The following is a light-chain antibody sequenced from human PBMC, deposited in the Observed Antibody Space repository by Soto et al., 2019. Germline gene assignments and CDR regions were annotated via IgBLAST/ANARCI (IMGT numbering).Light chain of an antibody. V-gene: IGKV1-5*01. CDR3: QHYHGYPFT. Sequence: DIQITQSLSTLSASVGDRVTITCRASQSVSSWLAWYQQKPGKAPVLLIYEASSLKSGVPSRFSGSGSGTEFTLTISSLQPDDFAIYYCQHYHGYPFTFGPGTKVDIK. J-gene: IGKJ3*01. CDR2: EAS. CDR1: QSVSSW.